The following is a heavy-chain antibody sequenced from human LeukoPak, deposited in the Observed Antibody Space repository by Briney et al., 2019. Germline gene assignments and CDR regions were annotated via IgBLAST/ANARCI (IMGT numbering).Heavy chain of an antibody. CDR3: ARDGYSGNDGI. CDR2: INHSGST. Sequence: SETLSLTCAVYGGSFSGYYWSWIRQPPGKGLEWIWEINHSGSTNYNPSLKSRVTISVDTSKNQFSLKLSSVTAADTAVYYCARDGYSGNDGIWGQGTLVTVSS. V-gene: IGHV4-34*01. D-gene: IGHD5-12*01. CDR1: GGSFSGYY. J-gene: IGHJ4*02.